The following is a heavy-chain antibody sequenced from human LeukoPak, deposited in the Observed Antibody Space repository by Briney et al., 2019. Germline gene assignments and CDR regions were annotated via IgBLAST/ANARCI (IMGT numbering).Heavy chain of an antibody. V-gene: IGHV3-11*06. D-gene: IGHD3-10*01. CDR1: GFTFSDYY. J-gene: IGHJ4*02. CDR2: ISTSTSYT. CDR3: ARLGEGGLRYVDY. Sequence: PGGSLRLSCTASGFTFSDYYMTWIRQAPGKGLEWVSYISTSTSYTNYADSVKGRFSISRDNAKNSLYLQMNSLRAEDTAVYYCARLGEGGLRYVDYWGQGTLVTVSS.